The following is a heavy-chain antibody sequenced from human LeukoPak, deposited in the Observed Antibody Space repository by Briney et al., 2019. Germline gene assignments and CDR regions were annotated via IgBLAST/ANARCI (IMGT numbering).Heavy chain of an antibody. D-gene: IGHD3-10*01. Sequence: ASVKVSCKASGYTFTSYGISWVRQAPGQGLEWMGWINSYNGNTNYAQKLQDRATMTTDTSTSTAYMKLRSLRSDDTAVDYCARDWEYGSESDKDYWGQGTLVTVSS. CDR3: ARDWEYGSESDKDY. V-gene: IGHV1-18*01. J-gene: IGHJ4*02. CDR2: INSYNGNT. CDR1: GYTFTSYG.